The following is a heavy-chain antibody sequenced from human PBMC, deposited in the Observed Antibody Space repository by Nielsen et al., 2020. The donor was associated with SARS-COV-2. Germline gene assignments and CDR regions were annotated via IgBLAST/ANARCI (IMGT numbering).Heavy chain of an antibody. V-gene: IGHV3-33*08. D-gene: IGHD3-22*01. Sequence: GGSLRLSCAASGFTFSRDGMHWVRQAPGKGLEWEAVIWYDGSNKYYADSVKGRFTISRDNSKNTLYLQMNSLRAEDTAVYYCARDRYDSSGTDYFDYWGQGTLVTVSS. CDR1: GFTFSRDG. CDR3: ARDRYDSSGTDYFDY. CDR2: IWYDGSNK. J-gene: IGHJ4*02.